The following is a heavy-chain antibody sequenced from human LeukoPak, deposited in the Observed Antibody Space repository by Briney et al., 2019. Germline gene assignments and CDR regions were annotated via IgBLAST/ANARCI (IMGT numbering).Heavy chain of an antibody. V-gene: IGHV1-8*03. CDR2: MNPNSGNT. D-gene: IGHD6-19*01. Sequence: ASVKVSCKASGYTFTSYDINWVRQATGQGLEWMGWMNPNSGNTGYAQKFQGRVTITRNTSISTAYMELSSLRSEDTAVYYCARGFSSGWYANKYYFDYWGQGTLVTVSS. CDR1: GYTFTSYD. J-gene: IGHJ4*02. CDR3: ARGFSSGWYANKYYFDY.